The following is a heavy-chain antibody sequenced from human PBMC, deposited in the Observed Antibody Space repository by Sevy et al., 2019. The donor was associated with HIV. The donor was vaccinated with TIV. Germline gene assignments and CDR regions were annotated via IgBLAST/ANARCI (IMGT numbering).Heavy chain of an antibody. V-gene: IGHV1-18*01. CDR3: ARDVTGNYYVDY. Sequence: ASVKVSCKTSGYTFTDYGIGWVRQAPGQGLDWVSWINPSDGNRNYAQRLQGRVTMTTDTSTGTAYMELWSLRSGDTAIYYCARDVTGNYYVDYWGQGTLVTVSS. D-gene: IGHD1-26*01. CDR2: INPSDGNR. J-gene: IGHJ4*02. CDR1: GYTFTDYG.